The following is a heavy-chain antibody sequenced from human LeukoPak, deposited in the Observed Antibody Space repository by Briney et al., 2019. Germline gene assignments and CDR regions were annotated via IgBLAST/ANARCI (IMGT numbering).Heavy chain of an antibody. CDR2: IKQDGSEK. CDR1: GFTFSSYW. CDR3: ARDERITMVRGVIDYFDY. D-gene: IGHD3-10*01. J-gene: IGHJ4*02. Sequence: PGGSLRLSCAASGFTFSSYWMSWVRQAPGKGLEWVANIKQDGSEKYYADSVNGRFTISRDNAKNSLYLQMNSLRAEDTAVYYCARDERITMVRGVIDYFDYWGQGTLVTVSS. V-gene: IGHV3-7*01.